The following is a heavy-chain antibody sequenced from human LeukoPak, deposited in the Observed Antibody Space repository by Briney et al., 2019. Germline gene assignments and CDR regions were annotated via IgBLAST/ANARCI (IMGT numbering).Heavy chain of an antibody. V-gene: IGHV1-18*01. CDR2: ISAYNGNT. D-gene: IGHD2-2*02. CDR1: GYTFTSYG. J-gene: IGHJ4*02. Sequence: ASVKVSCKASGYTFTSYGISWVRQAPGQGLEWMGWISAYNGNTNYAQKLQGRVTMTTDTSTSTAYMELRSLRSDDTAVYYCARSYSSSTSCYISDYWGQGTLVTVSS. CDR3: ARSYSSSTSCYISDY.